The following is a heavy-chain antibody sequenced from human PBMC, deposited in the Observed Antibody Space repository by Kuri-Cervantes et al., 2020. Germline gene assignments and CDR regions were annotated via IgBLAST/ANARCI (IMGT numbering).Heavy chain of an antibody. CDR2: IRSKAYGGTT. CDR1: GFTFGDYA. CDR3: TREYSSGWPPDY. V-gene: IGHV3-49*03. J-gene: IGHJ4*02. D-gene: IGHD6-19*01. Sequence: GGSLRFSCTASGFTFGDYAMSWFRQAPGKGLEWVGFIRSKAYGGTTEYAASVKGRFTISRDDSKSIAYLQMNSLKTEDTAVYYCTREYSSGWPPDYWGQGTLVTVSS.